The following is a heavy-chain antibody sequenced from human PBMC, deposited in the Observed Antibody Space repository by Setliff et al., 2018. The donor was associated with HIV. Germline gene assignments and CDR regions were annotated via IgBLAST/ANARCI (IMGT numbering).Heavy chain of an antibody. CDR1: GDSIRSGAYY. V-gene: IGHV4-31*03. Sequence: SETLSLTCSVSGDSIRSGAYYWSWIRQHPVKGLEWIGYIFSSGITYYSPSLHSRVTISLDTSKNQFSLNLTSITAADTAVYYCTRDTGGGGFPMDVWGKGTTVTVSS. J-gene: IGHJ6*03. CDR2: IFSSGIT. CDR3: TRDTGGGGFPMDV. D-gene: IGHD2-15*01.